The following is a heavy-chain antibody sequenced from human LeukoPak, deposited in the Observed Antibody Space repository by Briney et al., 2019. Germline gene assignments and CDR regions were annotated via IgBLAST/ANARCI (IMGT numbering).Heavy chain of an antibody. Sequence: PSETLSLTCTVSGDSIYSSSYYWSWIRQPPGKGLEWIGEINHSGTTNYNPSLKSRITISVDTSKNQFSLRLSSVTAAGTAVYYCARGRGPLYWYFDLWGRGTLVTVSS. V-gene: IGHV4-39*07. J-gene: IGHJ2*01. CDR1: GDSIYSSSYY. CDR3: ARGRGPLYWYFDL. D-gene: IGHD3-10*01. CDR2: INHSGTT.